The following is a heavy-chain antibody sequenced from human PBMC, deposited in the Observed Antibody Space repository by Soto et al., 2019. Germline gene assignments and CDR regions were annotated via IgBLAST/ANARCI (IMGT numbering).Heavy chain of an antibody. CDR3: ARVDLRRSSLFWFDP. CDR2: TYYRSKWYD. CDR1: GDSVSSNSAA. J-gene: IGHJ5*02. V-gene: IGHV6-1*01. Sequence: SQTLSLTCVISGDSVSSNSAAWNWIRQSPSRGLEWLGRTYYRSKWYDDYTVSVRSRININPDTSKKQFSLQLNYVTPEDTAVYYCARVDLRRSSLFWFDPWGQGTLVTVSS. D-gene: IGHD6-6*01.